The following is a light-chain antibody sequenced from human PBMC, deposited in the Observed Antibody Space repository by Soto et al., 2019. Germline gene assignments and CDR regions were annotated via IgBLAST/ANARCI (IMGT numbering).Light chain of an antibody. CDR2: AAS. CDR1: QSISSY. V-gene: IGKV1-39*01. CDR3: QQSYSNLWT. J-gene: IGKJ1*01. Sequence: IQMTQSPSSLSASVGDRVTITCRASQSISSYLNWYQQKPGKAPKLLIYAASSLQSGVPSRFSGSGSGTDFTLTISSLQPEDFETYYCQQSYSNLWTFGQGTKVDIK.